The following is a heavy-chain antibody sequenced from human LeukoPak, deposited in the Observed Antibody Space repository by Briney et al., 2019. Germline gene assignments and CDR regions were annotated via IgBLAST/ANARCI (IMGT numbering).Heavy chain of an antibody. Sequence: ASVKVSCKASGYTFTSYDINWVRQATGQRLEWMGWMNPNSGNTGYAQKFQGRVTMTRDTSISTAYMELSSLRSEDTAVYYCARGAIRVRGVIITLKIFDYWGQGTLVTVSS. CDR1: GYTFTSYD. J-gene: IGHJ4*02. CDR3: ARGAIRVRGVIITLKIFDY. V-gene: IGHV1-8*01. CDR2: MNPNSGNT. D-gene: IGHD3-10*01.